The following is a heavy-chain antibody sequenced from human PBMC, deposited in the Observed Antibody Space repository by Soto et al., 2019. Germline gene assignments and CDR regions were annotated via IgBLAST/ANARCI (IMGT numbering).Heavy chain of an antibody. CDR2: ISGSGGST. D-gene: IGHD3-22*01. CDR1: GFTFSSYA. Sequence: GGSLRLSCAASGFTFSSYAMSWVRQAPGKGLEWVSAISGSGGSTYYADSVKGRFTISRDNSKNTLYLQMNSLRAEDTAVYYCARISITMIVVAHDAFDIWGQGTMVTVSS. J-gene: IGHJ3*02. V-gene: IGHV3-23*01. CDR3: ARISITMIVVAHDAFDI.